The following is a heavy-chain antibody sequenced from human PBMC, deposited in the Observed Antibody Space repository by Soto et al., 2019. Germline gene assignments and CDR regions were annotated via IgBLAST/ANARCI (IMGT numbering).Heavy chain of an antibody. CDR2: INPNSGGT. Sequence: GASVKVSCKASGYTFTGYYMHWVRQAPGQGLEWMGWINPNSGGTNYAQKFQGRVTITADESTSTAYMELSSLRSEDTAVYYCARDQTRHNWFDPWGQGTLVTVSS. V-gene: IGHV1-2*02. CDR1: GYTFTGYY. J-gene: IGHJ5*02. CDR3: ARDQTRHNWFDP.